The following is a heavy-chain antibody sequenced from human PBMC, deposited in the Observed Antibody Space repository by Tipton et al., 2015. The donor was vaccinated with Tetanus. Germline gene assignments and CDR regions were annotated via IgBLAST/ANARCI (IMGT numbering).Heavy chain of an antibody. CDR3: ARRGEARANWFDS. D-gene: IGHD2-21*01. V-gene: IGHV3-30*03. CDR1: GFTFSSFG. CDR2: IPYDGSSK. Sequence: SLRLSCEASGFTFSSFGMHWVRQAPGKGLEWVAVIPYDGSSKYYSDSVKGRFTVSRDNSKNTVFLQLDTVRPEDTGVYFCARRGEARANWFDSWGQGTLVTVSS. J-gene: IGHJ5*01.